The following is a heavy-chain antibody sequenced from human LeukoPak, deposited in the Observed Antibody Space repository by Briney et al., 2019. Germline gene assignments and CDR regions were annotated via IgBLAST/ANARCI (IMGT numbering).Heavy chain of an antibody. Sequence: SETLSLTCTVSGGSISSYYWSWIRQPPGKGLEWIGYIYYSGSTNYNPSLKSRVTISVDTSKNQFSLKLSSVTAADTAVCYCARGDSYGFSYYFDYWGQGTLVTVSS. V-gene: IGHV4-59*01. CDR1: GGSISSYY. CDR3: ARGDSYGFSYYFDY. CDR2: IYYSGST. D-gene: IGHD5-18*01. J-gene: IGHJ4*02.